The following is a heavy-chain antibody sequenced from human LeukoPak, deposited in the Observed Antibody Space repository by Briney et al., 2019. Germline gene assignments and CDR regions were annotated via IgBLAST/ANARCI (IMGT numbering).Heavy chain of an antibody. J-gene: IGHJ4*02. V-gene: IGHV4-38-2*01. CDR3: ARGNWWELSSDY. Sequence: SETLSLTCAVSGYSISSGYYWGWIRQPPGKGLEWIGEINHSGSTNYNPSLKSRVTISVDTSKNQFSLKLSSVTAADTAVYYCARGNWWELSSDYWGQGTLVTVSS. CDR2: INHSGST. D-gene: IGHD1-26*01. CDR1: GYSISSGYY.